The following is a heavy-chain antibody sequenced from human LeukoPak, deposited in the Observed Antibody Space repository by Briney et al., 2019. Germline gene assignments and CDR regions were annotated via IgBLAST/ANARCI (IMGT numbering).Heavy chain of an antibody. V-gene: IGHV5-51*01. CDR2: IYPGDSDT. CDR3: AEWTGSGSYYVDFDY. D-gene: IGHD3-10*01. Sequence: GESLKISCKGSGYTFSRYWIAWVRQMPGKGLERMGIIYPGDSDTRYGPAFQGQVTISADKSIDTAYLQWSSLKASDTAMYYCAEWTGSGSYYVDFDYWGQGTLVSVSS. J-gene: IGHJ4*02. CDR1: GYTFSRYW.